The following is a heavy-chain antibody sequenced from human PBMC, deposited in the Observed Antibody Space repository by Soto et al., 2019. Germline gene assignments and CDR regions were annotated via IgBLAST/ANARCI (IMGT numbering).Heavy chain of an antibody. CDR1: GGSFSGYY. Sequence: SETLSLTCAVYGGSFSGYYWSWIRQPPGKGLEWIGEINHSGSTNYNPSLKSRVTISVDTSKNQFSLKLSSVTAADTAVYYCARGHGAATSNYYYMDVWGKGTTVTVSS. D-gene: IGHD6-25*01. J-gene: IGHJ6*03. CDR2: INHSGST. CDR3: ARGHGAATSNYYYMDV. V-gene: IGHV4-34*01.